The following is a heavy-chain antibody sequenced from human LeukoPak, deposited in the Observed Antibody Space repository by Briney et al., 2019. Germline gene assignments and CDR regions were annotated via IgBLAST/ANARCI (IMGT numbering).Heavy chain of an antibody. CDR3: ARSDPYYYYMDV. Sequence: ASVKVSCKASGYTFTGYYMHWVRQAPGQGLEWMGWINPNSGGTSYAQKFQGRVTVTRDTSISTAYMELSGLRSDDTAVYYCARSDPYYYYMDVWGKGTTVTVSS. J-gene: IGHJ6*03. CDR1: GYTFTGYY. V-gene: IGHV1-2*02. CDR2: INPNSGGT.